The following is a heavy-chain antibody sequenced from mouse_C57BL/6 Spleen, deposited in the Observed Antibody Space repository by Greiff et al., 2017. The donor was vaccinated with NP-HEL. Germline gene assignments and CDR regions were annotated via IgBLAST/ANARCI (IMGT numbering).Heavy chain of an antibody. CDR2: IYPSSGNT. CDR3: ARRAVVATGYFDV. V-gene: IGHV1-81*01. CDR1: GYTFTSYG. D-gene: IGHD1-1*01. J-gene: IGHJ1*03. Sequence: VKLQESGAELARPGASVKLSCKASGYTFTSYGISWVKQRTGQGLEWIGEIYPSSGNTYYNEKFKGKATLTADKSSSTAYMELRSLTSEDSAVYFCARRAVVATGYFDVWGTGTTVTVSS.